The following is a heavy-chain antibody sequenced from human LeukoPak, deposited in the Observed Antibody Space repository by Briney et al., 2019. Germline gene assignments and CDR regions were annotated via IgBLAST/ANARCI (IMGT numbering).Heavy chain of an antibody. D-gene: IGHD4-23*01. J-gene: IGHJ2*01. CDR2: ITSSSTRI. Sequence: GGSLRLSCAASGFTFISYSMNWVRQAPGKGLEWVSYITSSSTRIYYADSVKGRSTISRDNAKNSLYLQMNSLRAEDTAVYYCARDPTTVVNEGWYFDLWGRGTLVTVSS. V-gene: IGHV3-48*01. CDR3: ARDPTTVVNEGWYFDL. CDR1: GFTFISYS.